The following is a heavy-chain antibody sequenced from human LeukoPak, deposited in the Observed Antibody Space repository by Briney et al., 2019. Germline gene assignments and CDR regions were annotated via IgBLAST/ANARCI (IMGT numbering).Heavy chain of an antibody. Sequence: GGSLRLSCAASGFTFSSYWMNWVRQAPGKGLVWVSRIASDGSSTTYADSVKGRFSISRDNAKNTLYVQVNSLGTEDTAAYYCAKGSYYDSSGSFYFDYWGQGTLVAVSS. CDR1: GFTFSSYW. CDR3: AKGSYYDSSGSFYFDY. J-gene: IGHJ4*02. D-gene: IGHD3-22*01. CDR2: IASDGSST. V-gene: IGHV3-74*01.